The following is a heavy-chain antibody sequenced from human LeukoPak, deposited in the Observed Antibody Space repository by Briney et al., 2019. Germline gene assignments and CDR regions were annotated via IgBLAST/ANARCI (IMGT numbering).Heavy chain of an antibody. D-gene: IGHD3-9*01. CDR1: GYIFTGYY. V-gene: IGHV1-2*02. J-gene: IGHJ4*02. CDR3: ARETYSNILTGTDY. CDR2: ISPKSGVT. Sequence: ASVKVSCKASGYIFTGYYMHWVRQAPGQRLEWMGWISPKSGVTNYAQKFQGRVTMTSDTSISTAYMELRSLTSDDTAVYYCARETYSNILTGTDYWGPGTLVTVSS.